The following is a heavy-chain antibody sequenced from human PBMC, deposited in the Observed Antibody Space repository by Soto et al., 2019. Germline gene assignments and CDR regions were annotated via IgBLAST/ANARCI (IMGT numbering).Heavy chain of an antibody. Sequence: GGSLRLSCAAFGFPFSRYWMSWVRQAPRKGLEWVANIKQDGSEKSYVDSVKGRFSISRDNAKNSLYLQMNSLRVEDTAVYFCGRDLPSISGRPGGWFDPWGQGTLVTVSS. CDR1: GFPFSRYW. V-gene: IGHV3-7*01. J-gene: IGHJ5*02. CDR3: GRDLPSISGRPGGWFDP. D-gene: IGHD6-6*01. CDR2: IKQDGSEK.